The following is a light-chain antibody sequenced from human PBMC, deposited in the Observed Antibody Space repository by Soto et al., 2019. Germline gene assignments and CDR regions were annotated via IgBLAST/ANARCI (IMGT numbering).Light chain of an antibody. CDR2: DDS. V-gene: IGLV3-21*02. CDR3: QVWDGSSDHWV. J-gene: IGLJ3*02. CDR1: DIEDKS. Sequence: SYELTQPPSVSVAPGRTARITCGGSDIEDKSVHWYQQKPGQAPLLVVNDDSDRPSGIPERFSGSNSGNRATLTISSVEAGDEADYYCQVWDGSSDHWVFGGGTKVTVL.